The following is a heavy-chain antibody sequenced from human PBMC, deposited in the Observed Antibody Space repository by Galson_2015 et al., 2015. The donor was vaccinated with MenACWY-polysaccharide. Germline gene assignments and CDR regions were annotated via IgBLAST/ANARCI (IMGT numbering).Heavy chain of an antibody. D-gene: IGHD1-26*01. CDR3: AREPTYSGSFGWFDS. V-gene: IGHV4-61*01. Sequence: ETLSLTCTVSGGSVSSFTDYWSWLRQPPGKGLEWIGYVSTNGRAYQNPSLTSRVAISLDTSRNQFSLRLYSVTAADTAIYFCAREPTYSGSFGWFDSWGQGTLVTVSS. J-gene: IGHJ5*01. CDR1: GGSVSSFTDY. CDR2: VSTNGRA.